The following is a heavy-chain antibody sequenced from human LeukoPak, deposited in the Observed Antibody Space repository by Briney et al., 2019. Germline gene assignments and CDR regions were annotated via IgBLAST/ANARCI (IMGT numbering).Heavy chain of an antibody. D-gene: IGHD1-7*01. J-gene: IGHJ4*02. Sequence: GSLRLSCAASGFTFSSYWMHWVRKAPGKGLVWVSRINTDGSSTSYADSVKGRFTISRDNAKNTLYLQMNSLRAEDTAVYYCARGAYNWNYLFAYWGQGTLVTVSS. CDR1: GFTFSSYW. CDR3: ARGAYNWNYLFAY. V-gene: IGHV3-74*01. CDR2: INTDGSST.